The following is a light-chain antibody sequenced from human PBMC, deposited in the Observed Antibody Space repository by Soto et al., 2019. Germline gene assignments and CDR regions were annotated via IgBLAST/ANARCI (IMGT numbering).Light chain of an antibody. CDR1: QSINSE. J-gene: IGKJ2*01. CDR3: QQGHNWPLT. V-gene: IGKV3-15*01. CDR2: GAS. Sequence: EIVMTQSPATLSLSPGERAALSCRASQSINSELAWYQQKPGQPPRRLIYGASTRDTGVPARFTGTESGSEFTLTISGLQSEDFAVYYCQQGHNWPLTFGQGTRLEI.